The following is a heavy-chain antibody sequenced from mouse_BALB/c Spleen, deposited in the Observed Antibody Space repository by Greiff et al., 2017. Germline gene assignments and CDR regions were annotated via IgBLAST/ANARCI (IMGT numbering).Heavy chain of an antibody. D-gene: IGHD1-1*01. J-gene: IGHJ1*01. CDR2: IRSGGSYT. Sequence: EVHLVESGGDLVKPGGSLKLSCAVSGFTFSSYGMSWVRQTPDKRLEWVATIRSGGSYTYYPDSVKGRFTISSDNAKNTLYLQMSSLKSEDTTMYYCARRRDTSWYFDVWGAGTTVTVSS. CDR3: ARRRDTSWYFDV. CDR1: GFTFSSYG. V-gene: IGHV5-6*01.